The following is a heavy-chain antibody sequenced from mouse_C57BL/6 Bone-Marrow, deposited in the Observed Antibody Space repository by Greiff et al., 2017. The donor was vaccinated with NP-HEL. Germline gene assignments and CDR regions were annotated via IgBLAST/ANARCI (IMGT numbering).Heavy chain of an antibody. CDR3: TPFYNYDYAMDY. CDR2: IDPENGDT. Sequence: EVKLVESGAELVRPGASVKLSCTASGFNIKDDYMHWVKQRPEQGLEWIGWIDPENGDTEYASKFQGKATITADTSSNTAYLQLSSLTSEDTAVYYCTPFYNYDYAMDYWGQGTSVTVSS. D-gene: IGHD1-3*01. J-gene: IGHJ4*01. CDR1: GFNIKDDY. V-gene: IGHV14-4*01.